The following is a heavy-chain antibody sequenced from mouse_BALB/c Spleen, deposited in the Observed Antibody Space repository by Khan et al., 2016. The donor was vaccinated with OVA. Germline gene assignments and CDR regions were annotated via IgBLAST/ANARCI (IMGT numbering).Heavy chain of an antibody. CDR1: GYTFTSYY. D-gene: IGHD2-14*01. CDR2: IYPGDGST. V-gene: IGHV1S56*01. Sequence: QVQLKQSGPELVKPGASVKMSCWASGYTFTSYYIQWVRQRPGQGLECIGWIYPGDGSTKYNEKFKGKTTLTADKSSSTAYMLLSSLTSEDCAIYFCARGYGYDGGFAYWGQGTLVTVSA. CDR3: ARGYGYDGGFAY. J-gene: IGHJ3*01.